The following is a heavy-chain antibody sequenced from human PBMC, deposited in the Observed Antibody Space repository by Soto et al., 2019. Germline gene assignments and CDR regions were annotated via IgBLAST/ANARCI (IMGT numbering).Heavy chain of an antibody. D-gene: IGHD1-7*01. CDR2: IDLSDSYT. V-gene: IGHV5-10-1*01. CDR1: GYSFTSYW. Sequence: LGESLKISCKGSGYSFTSYWISWVRQMPGKGLEWMGRIDLSDSYTNYSPSFQGHVTISADKSISTAYLQWSSLKASATALYYCARIWNYVPDNYYDGMDVWGQVSTVTV. J-gene: IGHJ6*02. CDR3: ARIWNYVPDNYYDGMDV.